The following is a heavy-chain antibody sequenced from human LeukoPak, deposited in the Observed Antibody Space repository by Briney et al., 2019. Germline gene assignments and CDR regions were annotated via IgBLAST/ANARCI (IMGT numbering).Heavy chain of an antibody. D-gene: IGHD6-19*01. Sequence: PGGSLGLSCAVSGFPVNRNYVSWVRQSPGKGLEWLSILYSGGSAYYADSVKGRFTISRDDSKNTVYLQMNSLRADDTAVYYCAKVYSSGWRYFDYWGQGTLVIVSS. V-gene: IGHV3-53*01. CDR3: AKVYSSGWRYFDY. CDR1: GFPVNRNY. J-gene: IGHJ4*02. CDR2: LYSGGSA.